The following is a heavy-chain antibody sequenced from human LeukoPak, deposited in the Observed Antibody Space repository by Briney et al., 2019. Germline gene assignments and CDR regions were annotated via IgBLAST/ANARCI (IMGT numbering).Heavy chain of an antibody. J-gene: IGHJ5*02. V-gene: IGHV3-23*01. CDR2: ISGGGGST. CDR3: AKGSGINHYHWIDP. CDR1: EFTFSNYW. Sequence: GGSLRLSCAAFEFTFSNYWMNWVRQAPGKGLEWVSGISGGGGSTYYADSVKGRFTISRDNSKNTLYLQVDSLRAEDTALYYCAKGSGINHYHWIDPWGQGTLVTVSS. D-gene: IGHD1-14*01.